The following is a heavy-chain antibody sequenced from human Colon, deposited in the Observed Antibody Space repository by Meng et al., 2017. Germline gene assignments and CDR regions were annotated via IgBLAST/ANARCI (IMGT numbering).Heavy chain of an antibody. V-gene: IGHV4-61*08. CDR2: IYYTGNT. J-gene: IGHJ5*02. CDR3: ARVNGDFDEAWFDP. Sequence: VRLQRPGPGLVRPSETLSLTFTVSGASVSSGDYYWSWIRQPPGKGLEWLGYIYYTGNTNYNPSLKNRVTISLDTSNNQFSLKLTSMTAADAAIYYCARVNGDFDEAWFDPWGQGTLVTVSS. CDR1: GASVSSGDYY. D-gene: IGHD2-21*02.